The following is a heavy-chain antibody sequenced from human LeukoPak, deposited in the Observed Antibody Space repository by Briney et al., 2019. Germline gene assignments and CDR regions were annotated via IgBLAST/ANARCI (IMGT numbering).Heavy chain of an antibody. V-gene: IGHV4-39*02. CDR3: AREQNDFWSGYYPPRTNWFDP. D-gene: IGHD3-3*01. Sequence: SETLSLTCTVSGGSISSSSYYWGWIRQPPGKGLEWIGSIYYSGSTYYNPSLKSRVTISVDTSKNQFSLKLSSVTAADTAVYYCAREQNDFWSGYYPPRTNWFDPWGQGTLVTVSS. J-gene: IGHJ5*02. CDR2: IYYSGST. CDR1: GGSISSSSYY.